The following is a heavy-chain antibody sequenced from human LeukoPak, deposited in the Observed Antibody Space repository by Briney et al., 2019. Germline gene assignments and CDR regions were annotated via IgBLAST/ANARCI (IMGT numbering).Heavy chain of an antibody. D-gene: IGHD1-26*01. Sequence: PGGSLRLSCAASGFTFSSYWMSWVRQAPGKGLEWVANIRQDGSAKYYVDSVKGRFTISRDNAKNSLYLQMNSLRAEDTAVYYCARVRSDAGGAPDYWGQGTLVTVSS. CDR2: IRQDGSAK. V-gene: IGHV3-7*01. CDR3: ARVRSDAGGAPDY. J-gene: IGHJ4*02. CDR1: GFTFSSYW.